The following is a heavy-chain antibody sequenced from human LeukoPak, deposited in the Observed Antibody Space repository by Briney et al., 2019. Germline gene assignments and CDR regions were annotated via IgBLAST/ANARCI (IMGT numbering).Heavy chain of an antibody. CDR3: ARGERPGCDF. CDR2: ISYSGST. D-gene: IGHD3-16*01. Sequence: ASETLSLTCTVSGVSITTHYWSWIRQPLGKGLEWLGYISYSGSTNYNPSLKSRVTISMDTSKNQFSLKLNSVTAADTAVYYCARGERPGCDFWGLGTLVTVSS. V-gene: IGHV4-59*11. J-gene: IGHJ4*02. CDR1: GVSITTHY.